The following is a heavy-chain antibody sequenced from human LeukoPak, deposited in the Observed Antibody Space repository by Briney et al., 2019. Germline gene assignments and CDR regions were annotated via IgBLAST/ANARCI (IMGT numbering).Heavy chain of an antibody. CDR2: ISGSSSYI. CDR1: GFTFSSYS. CDR3: ARDPYSSGWYKDAFDI. D-gene: IGHD6-19*01. Sequence: GGSLRLSCAASGFTFSSYSMNWVRQAPGKGLGWVSSISGSSSYINYADSVKGRFTISRDNAQNSLFLQLNSLRAEDTAVYYCARDPYSSGWYKDAFDIWGQGTMVTVSS. J-gene: IGHJ3*02. V-gene: IGHV3-21*01.